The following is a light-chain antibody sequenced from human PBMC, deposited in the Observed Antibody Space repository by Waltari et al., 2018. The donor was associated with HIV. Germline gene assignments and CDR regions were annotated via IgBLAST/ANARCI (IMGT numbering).Light chain of an antibody. Sequence: QSVLTQPPSASGTPGQRVTISSSGSSSNLRSTTVHWYQRPPGTAPKLLIYSNNQRPSGVPDRFSGSKSGTSASLAISGLQSEDEADYYCAAWDDSLNGHYVFGTGTKVTVL. V-gene: IGLV1-44*01. J-gene: IGLJ1*01. CDR3: AAWDDSLNGHYV. CDR2: SNN. CDR1: SSNLRSTT.